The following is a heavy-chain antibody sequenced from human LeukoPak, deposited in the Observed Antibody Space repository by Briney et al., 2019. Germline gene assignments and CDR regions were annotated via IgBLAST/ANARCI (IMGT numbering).Heavy chain of an antibody. CDR3: ARGGADYDILTGYYPFDY. V-gene: IGHV1-18*01. D-gene: IGHD3-9*01. Sequence: GASVKVSCKASGYTFTSYGISWVRQAPGQGLEWMGWISAYNGNTNYAQKLQGRVTMTTDKSTSTAYMELRSLRSDDTAVYYCARGGADYDILTGYYPFDYWGQGTLVTVSS. J-gene: IGHJ4*02. CDR1: GYTFTSYG. CDR2: ISAYNGNT.